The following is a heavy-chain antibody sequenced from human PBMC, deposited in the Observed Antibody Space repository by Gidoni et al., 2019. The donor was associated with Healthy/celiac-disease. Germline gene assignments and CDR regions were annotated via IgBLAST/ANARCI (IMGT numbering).Heavy chain of an antibody. CDR1: GFTFSDYY. D-gene: IGHD2-21*02. CDR3: ARGGMEYCGGDCPNNHDAFDI. J-gene: IGHJ3*02. V-gene: IGHV3-11*01. Sequence: QVQLVESGGGLVKPGGSLRLSCAASGFTFSDYYMGWIRQAPGKGLEWVSYISSSGSTIYYADSVKGRFTISRDNAKNSLYLQMNSLRAEDTAVYYCARGGMEYCGGDCPNNHDAFDIWGQGTMVTVSS. CDR2: ISSSGSTI.